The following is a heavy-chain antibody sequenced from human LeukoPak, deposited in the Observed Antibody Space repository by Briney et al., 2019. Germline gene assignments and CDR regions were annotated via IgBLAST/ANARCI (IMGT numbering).Heavy chain of an antibody. CDR3: ARDPFFSSSSGLGDY. J-gene: IGHJ4*02. V-gene: IGHV1-18*01. CDR2: ISAYNGNT. CDR1: GYTFTSYG. Sequence: ASVKVSCKASGYTFTSYGISWVRQAPGQGLEWMGWISAYNGNTNYAQKLQGRVTMTTDTSTSTAYMELRSLRSDDTAVYYCARDPFFSSSSGLGDYWGQGTLVTVSS. D-gene: IGHD6-6*01.